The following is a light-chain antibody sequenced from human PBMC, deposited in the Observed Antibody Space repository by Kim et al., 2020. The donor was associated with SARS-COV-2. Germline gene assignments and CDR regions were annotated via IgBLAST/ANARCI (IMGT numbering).Light chain of an antibody. Sequence: AAVGDRVTITCRASQDISRYLNWYQQKPGKAPKLLIYTASSLQSGVPSRFTGSGSETDFTLTISSLQPEDFATYYWQQTYSASRTFGQGTKVDIK. V-gene: IGKV1-39*01. CDR3: QQTYSASRT. CDR2: TAS. J-gene: IGKJ1*01. CDR1: QDISRY.